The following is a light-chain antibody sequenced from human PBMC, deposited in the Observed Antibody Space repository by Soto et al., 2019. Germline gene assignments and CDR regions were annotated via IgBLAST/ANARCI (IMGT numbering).Light chain of an antibody. CDR3: QQRHMWPIT. J-gene: IGKJ5*01. Sequence: EIVLTQSPGTLSVSPGERATLSCRASESVSRNLAWYQQKPGQAPRLLIYDAYNRATGIPPRFSSSGSGTDFTLTISSLEPEDSAVYDCQQRHMWPITFGQGTRLEIK. V-gene: IGKV3-11*01. CDR2: DAY. CDR1: ESVSRN.